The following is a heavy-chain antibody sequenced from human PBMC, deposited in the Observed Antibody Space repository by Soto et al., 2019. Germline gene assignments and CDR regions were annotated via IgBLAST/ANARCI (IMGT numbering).Heavy chain of an antibody. J-gene: IGHJ4*02. V-gene: IGHV4-34*01. CDR1: GGSFSGYY. Sequence: QVQLQQWGAGLLKPSETLSLTCAVYGGSFSGYYWSWIRQPPGKGLEWIGEINHSGSTNYNPSLKSRVTISVDTSKNQFALKLSSVTAADTAVYYCARGRIQLWSKGYYFDYWGQGTLVTVSS. D-gene: IGHD5-18*01. CDR2: INHSGST. CDR3: ARGRIQLWSKGYYFDY.